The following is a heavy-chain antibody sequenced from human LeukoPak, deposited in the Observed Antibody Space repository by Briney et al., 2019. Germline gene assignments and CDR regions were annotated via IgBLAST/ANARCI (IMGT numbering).Heavy chain of an antibody. J-gene: IGHJ5*02. V-gene: IGHV3-66*01. Sequence: PGGSLRLSCAASGFTVSSNYMSWVRQAPGKGLEWVSVIYSGGSTYYADSVKSRFTISRDNSKNTLYLQMNSLRAEDTAVYYCAREIRNYDFWSGYPNWFDPWGQGTLVTVSS. CDR3: AREIRNYDFWSGYPNWFDP. CDR1: GFTVSSNY. CDR2: IYSGGST. D-gene: IGHD3-3*01.